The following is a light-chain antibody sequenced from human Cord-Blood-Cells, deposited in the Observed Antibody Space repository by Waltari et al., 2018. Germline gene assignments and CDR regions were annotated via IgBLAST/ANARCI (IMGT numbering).Light chain of an antibody. V-gene: IGKV1-5*01. CDR3: QQYNSYSYT. Sequence: DIQMTQSPSTLSASVGDRVPITCRASQSISSWLAWDQQKPGKAPKLLIYDASSLESGVPSRFSGSGSGTEFTLTISSLQPDDFATYYCQQYNSYSYTFGQGTKLEIK. CDR1: QSISSW. J-gene: IGKJ2*01. CDR2: DAS.